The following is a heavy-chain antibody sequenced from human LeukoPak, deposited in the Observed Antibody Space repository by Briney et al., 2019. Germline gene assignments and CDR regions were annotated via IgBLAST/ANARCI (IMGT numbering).Heavy chain of an antibody. CDR3: ARASAVAGTREC. Sequence: GGSLRLSCAASGFTFSSYWMSWVRQAPGKGLEWVANIKQDGSDKYYVDSVKCRFTISRDNAKNSLFLQMNSLRVEDTAVYYCARASAVAGTRECWGQGTLDTVSS. CDR2: IKQDGSDK. V-gene: IGHV3-7*01. D-gene: IGHD6-19*01. CDR1: GFTFSSYW. J-gene: IGHJ4*02.